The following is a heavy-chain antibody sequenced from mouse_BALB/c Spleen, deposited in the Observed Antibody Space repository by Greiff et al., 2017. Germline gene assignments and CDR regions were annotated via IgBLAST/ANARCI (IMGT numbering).Heavy chain of an antibody. J-gene: IGHJ4*01. Sequence: QVQLQQPGAELVKPGASVKLSCKASGYTFTSYWMHWVKQRPGQGLEWIGEINPSNGRTNYNEKFKSKATLTVDKSSSTAYMQLSSLTSEDSAVYYCARFGNWAMDYWGQGTSVTVSS. D-gene: IGHD2-1*01. V-gene: IGHV1S81*02. CDR1: GYTFTSYW. CDR2: INPSNGRT. CDR3: ARFGNWAMDY.